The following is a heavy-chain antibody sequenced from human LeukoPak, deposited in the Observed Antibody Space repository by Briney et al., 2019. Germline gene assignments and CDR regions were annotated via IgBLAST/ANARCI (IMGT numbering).Heavy chain of an antibody. J-gene: IGHJ4*02. CDR2: ISAYNGNT. Sequence: ASVKVSCKASGYTFTSYGISWVRQAPRQGLEWTGSISAYNGNTNYAQKLQGRVTMTTDTSTSTAYMELRSLRSDDTAVYYCARVTGNYYDSSGYYDYWGQGTLVTVSS. V-gene: IGHV1-18*01. D-gene: IGHD3-22*01. CDR1: GYTFTSYG. CDR3: ARVTGNYYDSSGYYDY.